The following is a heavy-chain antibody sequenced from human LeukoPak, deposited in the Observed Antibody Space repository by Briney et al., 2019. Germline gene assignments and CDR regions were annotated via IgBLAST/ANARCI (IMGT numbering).Heavy chain of an antibody. Sequence: GGSLRLSCAASGFTFSSYSMNWVRQAPGQGLEWVSSISSSSSYIYYAASVKGRFTISRDNAKNSLYLQMNSLRAEDTAVYYCARGSNGDYLPFDYWGQGTLVTVSS. V-gene: IGHV3-21*01. CDR2: ISSSSSYI. CDR1: GFTFSSYS. J-gene: IGHJ4*02. D-gene: IGHD4-17*01. CDR3: ARGSNGDYLPFDY.